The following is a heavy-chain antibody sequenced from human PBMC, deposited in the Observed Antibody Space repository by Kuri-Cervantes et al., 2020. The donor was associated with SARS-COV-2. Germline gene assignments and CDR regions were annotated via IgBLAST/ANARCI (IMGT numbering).Heavy chain of an antibody. Sequence: ASVKVSCKASGYTFTSYGISWVRQAPGQGLEWMGWISAYNGNTNYAQKFQGRVTMTRDTSTSTVYMELSSLRSEDTAVYYCARDRENYYDSSGYSMDYWGQGTLVTVSS. CDR1: GYTFTSYG. CDR2: ISAYNGNT. CDR3: ARDRENYYDSSGYSMDY. D-gene: IGHD3-22*01. V-gene: IGHV1-18*01. J-gene: IGHJ4*02.